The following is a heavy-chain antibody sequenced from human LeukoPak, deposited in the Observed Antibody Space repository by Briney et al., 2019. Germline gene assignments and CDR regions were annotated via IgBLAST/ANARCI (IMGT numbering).Heavy chain of an antibody. V-gene: IGHV1-69*13. CDR3: ARGTNWFDP. J-gene: IGHJ5*02. CDR1: GGTFSSYG. CDR2: IIPIFGSA. Sequence: SVKVSCKASGGTFSSYGISWVRQAPGQGLEWMGGIIPIFGSAYYSQKFQGRVTITADESTSTAYMELSSLRSEDTAVYYCARGTNWFDPWGQGTLVTVSS.